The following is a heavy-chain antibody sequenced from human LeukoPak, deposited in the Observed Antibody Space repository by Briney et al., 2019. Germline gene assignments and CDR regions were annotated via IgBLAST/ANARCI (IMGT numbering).Heavy chain of an antibody. CDR3: ARAGELRYMDV. V-gene: IGHV3-11*04. Sequence: PGGSLRLSCAASGFIFSDYYMSWTRQAPGKGLEWVSTIKGTGLTTYYADSVKGRFTISRDNAKNSLLLQMSSLRADDTAIYYCARAGELRYMDVWGKGTAVTVSS. J-gene: IGHJ6*03. CDR1: GFIFSDYY. CDR2: IKGTGLTT. D-gene: IGHD3-16*01.